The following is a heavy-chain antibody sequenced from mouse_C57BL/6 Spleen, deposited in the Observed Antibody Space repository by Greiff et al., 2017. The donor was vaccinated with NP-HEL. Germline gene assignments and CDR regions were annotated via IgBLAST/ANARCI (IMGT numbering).Heavy chain of an antibody. Sequence: VQLKESGPGLVKPSQSLSLTCSVTGYSITSGYYWNWIRQFPGNKLEWMGYISYDGSNNYNPSLKNRISITRDTSKNQFFLKLNSVTTEDTATYYCARGLPHAMDYWGQGTSVTVSS. J-gene: IGHJ4*01. CDR3: ARGLPHAMDY. CDR1: GYSITSGYY. D-gene: IGHD2-2*01. CDR2: ISYDGSN. V-gene: IGHV3-6*01.